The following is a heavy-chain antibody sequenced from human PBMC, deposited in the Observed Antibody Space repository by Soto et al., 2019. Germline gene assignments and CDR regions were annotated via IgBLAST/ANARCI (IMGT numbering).Heavy chain of an antibody. D-gene: IGHD6-19*01. Sequence: GGSLRLSCAASGFTFSSYSMNWVRQAPGKGLEWVSYISSSSSTIYYADSVKGRFTISRDNAKNSLYLQMNSLRAEDTAVYYCARVYLSSGWYFGFDYWGQGTLVTVSS. J-gene: IGHJ4*02. V-gene: IGHV3-48*01. CDR3: ARVYLSSGWYFGFDY. CDR2: ISSSSSTI. CDR1: GFTFSSYS.